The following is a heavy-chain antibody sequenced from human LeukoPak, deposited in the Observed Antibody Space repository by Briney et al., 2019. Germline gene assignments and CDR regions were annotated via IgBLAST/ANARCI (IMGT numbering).Heavy chain of an antibody. Sequence: GGSLRLSCAASGFIFKTYTMSWVRQAPGKGLEWVSFIYSGGSTHYSDSVKGRFTISRDNSKNTLYLQMNSLRAEDTAVYYCARRAGAYSHPYDYWGQGTLVTVSS. CDR1: GFIFKTYT. CDR2: IYSGGST. CDR3: ARRAGAYSHPYDY. D-gene: IGHD4/OR15-4a*01. V-gene: IGHV3-53*01. J-gene: IGHJ4*02.